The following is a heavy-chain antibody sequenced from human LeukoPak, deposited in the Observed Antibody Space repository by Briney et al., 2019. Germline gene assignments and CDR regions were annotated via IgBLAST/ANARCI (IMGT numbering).Heavy chain of an antibody. D-gene: IGHD1-14*01. CDR3: ARVGRPGAFDI. CDR1: GGTFSSYA. Sequence: ASVKVSCKASGGTFSSYAISWVRQAPGQGLEWMGGIIPIFDTANYAQKFQGRVTITTDESTSTAYMELSSLRSEDTAVYYCARVGRPGAFDIWGQGTMVTVSS. CDR2: IIPIFDTA. V-gene: IGHV1-69*05. J-gene: IGHJ3*02.